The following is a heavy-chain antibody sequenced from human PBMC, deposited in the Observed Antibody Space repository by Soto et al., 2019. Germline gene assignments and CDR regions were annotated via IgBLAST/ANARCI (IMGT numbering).Heavy chain of an antibody. CDR2: IKSKSDGGTT. J-gene: IGHJ4*02. V-gene: IGHV3-15*01. Sequence: EVQLVESGGGLVKPGGSLRLSCAASGFTFNHAWMNWVRQAPGKGLEWVARIKSKSDGGTTDYAAHVKGRFTVSRDDSRHTVYVQVNSLKTEDTAVYYCTTDWFDSSGYYAYWGQGTLVSVSS. D-gene: IGHD3-22*01. CDR3: TTDWFDSSGYYAY. CDR1: GFTFNHAW.